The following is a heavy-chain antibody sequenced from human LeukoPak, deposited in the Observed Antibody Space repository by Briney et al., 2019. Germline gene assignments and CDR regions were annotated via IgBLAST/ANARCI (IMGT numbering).Heavy chain of an antibody. CDR1: GGSINSYY. CDR3: ARHQHFYINWSDP. CDR2: INHSGST. V-gene: IGHV4-34*01. Sequence: PSETLSLTCTVSGGSINSYYWSWIRQPPGKGLEWIGEINHSGSTNYNPSLKSRVTISVDTSKNQFSLKLSSVTAADTAVYYCARHQHFYINWSDPWGQGTLVTVSS. J-gene: IGHJ5*02. D-gene: IGHD3-3*02.